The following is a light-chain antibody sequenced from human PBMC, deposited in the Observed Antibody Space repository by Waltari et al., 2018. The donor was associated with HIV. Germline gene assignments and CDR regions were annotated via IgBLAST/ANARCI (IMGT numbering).Light chain of an antibody. V-gene: IGKV3-15*01. CDR2: GAS. Sequence: EIVMTQSPATLSVSPGERATLSCKASQCVSSNSAWYQQKPGQAPRLLIYGASTRATGIPARFGGSGSGTEFTLTISSLQSEDFAVYYCQQYNNWPRTFGQGTKVEIK. CDR1: QCVSSN. J-gene: IGKJ1*01. CDR3: QQYNNWPRT.